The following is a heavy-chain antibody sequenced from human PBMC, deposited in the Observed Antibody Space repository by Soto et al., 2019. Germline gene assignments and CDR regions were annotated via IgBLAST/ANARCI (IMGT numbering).Heavy chain of an antibody. J-gene: IGHJ4*02. CDR1: GFTFTRYS. CDR2: IGSTTNYI. V-gene: IGHV3-21*06. Sequence: LRLSCAASGFTFTRYSMNWVRQAPGKGLEWVSSIGSTTNYIYYGDSMKGRFTISRDNAKNSLYLEMNSLRAEDTAVYYCARESEDLTSNFDYWGQGTLVTAPQ. CDR3: ARESEDLTSNFDY.